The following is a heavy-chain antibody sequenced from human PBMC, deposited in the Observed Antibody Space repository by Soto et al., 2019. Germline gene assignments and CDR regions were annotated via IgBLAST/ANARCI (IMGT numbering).Heavy chain of an antibody. CDR1: GGSISSGGYY. CDR3: ARHPDYGDYVEN. J-gene: IGHJ4*02. D-gene: IGHD4-17*01. Sequence: SETLSLACTVSGGSISSGGYYWSWIRQHPGKGLEWIGYIYYSGSTYYNPSLKSRVTISVDTSKNQFSLKLSSVTAADTAVYYCARHPDYGDYVENWGQGTLVTVSS. CDR2: IYYSGST. V-gene: IGHV4-31*03.